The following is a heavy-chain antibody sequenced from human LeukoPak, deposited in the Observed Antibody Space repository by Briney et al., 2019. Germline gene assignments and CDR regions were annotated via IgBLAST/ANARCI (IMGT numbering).Heavy chain of an antibody. CDR1: GFTFDDYA. D-gene: IGHD6-19*01. Sequence: GGSLRLSCAASGFTFDDYAMHWVRQAPGKGLEWVSGISWNSGSIGYADSVKGRFTISRDNAKNSLYLQMNGRRAEDTALYYCAKDPEQWLVTAFDYWGQGTLVTVSS. CDR3: AKDPEQWLVTAFDY. J-gene: IGHJ4*02. V-gene: IGHV3-9*01. CDR2: ISWNSGSI.